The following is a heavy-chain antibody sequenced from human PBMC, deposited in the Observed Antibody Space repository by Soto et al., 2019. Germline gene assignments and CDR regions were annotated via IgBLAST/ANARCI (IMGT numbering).Heavy chain of an antibody. Sequence: EVQLVESGGGLIQPGGPLRLSCAASGFTVTNKYMTWVRQAPGKGLEWVSVIYSGGSTSYADSVKGRFTISRDNSKNILYLQMNSMRAEDTAVYYCARVDYGDYGWYFDLWVRGTLFTVSS. CDR2: IYSGGST. V-gene: IGHV3-53*01. CDR1: GFTVTNKY. D-gene: IGHD4-17*01. CDR3: ARVDYGDYGWYFDL. J-gene: IGHJ2*01.